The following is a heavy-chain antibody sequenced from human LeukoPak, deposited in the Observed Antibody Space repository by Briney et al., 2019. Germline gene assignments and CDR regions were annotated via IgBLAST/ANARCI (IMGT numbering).Heavy chain of an antibody. J-gene: IGHJ4*02. Sequence: GRSLRLSCAASGFTFSSYGMHWVRQAPGKGLEWVAVISNDGRNTYYADSVKGRFTFSRDNSKNRLYLQMNSLRAEDTAVYYCARDFYYYENTGYFEYWGQGTLVTVSS. D-gene: IGHD3-22*01. CDR3: ARDFYYYENTGYFEY. CDR2: ISNDGRNT. V-gene: IGHV3-30*13. CDR1: GFTFSSYG.